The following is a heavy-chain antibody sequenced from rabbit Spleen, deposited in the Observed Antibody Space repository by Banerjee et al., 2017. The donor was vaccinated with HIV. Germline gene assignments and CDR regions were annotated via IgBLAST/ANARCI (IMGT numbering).Heavy chain of an antibody. CDR2: IEPIFGNT. CDR3: VRDQAGDGDYGPYYLNL. J-gene: IGHJ4*01. D-gene: IGHD2-1*01. CDR1: GFDCSNYG. V-gene: IGHV1S7*01. Sequence: HLKESGGGLVQPGGSLKLSCKASGFDCSNYGVTWVRQAPGKGLEWIGYIEPIFGNTNDANWMNGRFTISSHNAQNTLYLQLSSLTAADTATYFCVRDQAGDGDYGPYYLNLWGPGTLVTVS.